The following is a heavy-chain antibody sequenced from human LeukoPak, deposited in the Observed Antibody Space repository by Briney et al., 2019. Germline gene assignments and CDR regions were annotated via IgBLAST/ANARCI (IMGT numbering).Heavy chain of an antibody. J-gene: IGHJ5*02. CDR1: GFTFSSYG. V-gene: IGHV3-30*18. Sequence: GRSLRLSCAASGFTFSSYGMHWVRQAPGKGLEWVAVISHDGSNKYYADSVKGRLTISRDNSKNTLYLQMNSLRAEDTAVYYCAKGSYMGENWFDPWGQGTLVTVSS. CDR3: AKGSYMGENWFDP. D-gene: IGHD3-16*01. CDR2: ISHDGSNK.